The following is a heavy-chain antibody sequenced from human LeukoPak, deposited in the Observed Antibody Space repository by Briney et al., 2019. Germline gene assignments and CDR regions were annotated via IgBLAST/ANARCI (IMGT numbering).Heavy chain of an antibody. V-gene: IGHV3-23*01. CDR1: GFNFSYFA. Sequence: GGSLRLSCAASGFNFSYFAMTWGRQAPGKALEWVSTVSGSGARTFGADAVKGRFTISRDNSMDTVYLQMNSLTADDTAVYYCAKAGFRGFSLHYFDFWGQGTLVTVSS. CDR2: VSGSGART. J-gene: IGHJ4*02. CDR3: AKAGFRGFSLHYFDF. D-gene: IGHD5-18*01.